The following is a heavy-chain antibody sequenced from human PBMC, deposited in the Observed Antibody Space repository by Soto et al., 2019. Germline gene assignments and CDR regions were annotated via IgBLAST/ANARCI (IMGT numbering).Heavy chain of an antibody. CDR3: AKGLRDYYGMDV. CDR1: GFTFSSYA. J-gene: IGHJ6*02. Sequence: PGGSLRLSRAASGFTFSSYAMSWVRQAPGKGLEWVSAISGSGGSTYYADSVKGRFTISRDNSKNTLYLQMNSLRAEDTAVYYCAKGLRDYYGMDVWGQGTTVTVSS. CDR2: ISGSGGST. V-gene: IGHV3-23*01. D-gene: IGHD4-17*01.